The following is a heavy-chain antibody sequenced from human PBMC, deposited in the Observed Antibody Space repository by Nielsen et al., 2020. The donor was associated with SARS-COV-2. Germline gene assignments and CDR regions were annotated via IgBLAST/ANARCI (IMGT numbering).Heavy chain of an antibody. CDR2: IYYSGST. D-gene: IGHD6-13*01. Sequence: SETLSLTCTVSGGSISSYYWSWIRQPPGKGLEWIGYIYYSGSTNYNPSLKSRVTISVDTSKNQFSLKLSSVTAADTAVYYYARATVAAAGHDAFDIWGQGTMVTVSS. V-gene: IGHV4-59*01. J-gene: IGHJ3*02. CDR3: ARATVAAAGHDAFDI. CDR1: GGSISSYY.